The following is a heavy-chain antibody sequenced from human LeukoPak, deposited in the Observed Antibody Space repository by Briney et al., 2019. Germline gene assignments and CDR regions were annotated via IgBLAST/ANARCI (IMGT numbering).Heavy chain of an antibody. CDR3: ARGMAR. CDR2: INHSGST. D-gene: IGHD5-24*01. Sequence: SETLSLTCAVYGGSFSGYHWSWIRQPPGKGLEWIGEINHSGSTNYNPSLNGRVTISVDTSKNHFSLKLSSVTAADTAVYYCARGMARWGQGTLVTVSS. J-gene: IGHJ4*02. V-gene: IGHV4-34*01. CDR1: GGSFSGYH.